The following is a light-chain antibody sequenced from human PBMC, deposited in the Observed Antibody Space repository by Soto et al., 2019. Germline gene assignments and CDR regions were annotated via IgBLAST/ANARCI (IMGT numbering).Light chain of an antibody. V-gene: IGKV1-39*01. J-gene: IGKJ5*01. Sequence: DIQMPQSPSSLSASVGDRVTITCRASQSISSYLNWYQQKPGKAPKLLIYAASSLQSGVPSRFSGSGSGTDFTLTISSLQPEDFATYDCQQSYSTPRFGQGTRLEIK. CDR3: QQSYSTPR. CDR2: AAS. CDR1: QSISSY.